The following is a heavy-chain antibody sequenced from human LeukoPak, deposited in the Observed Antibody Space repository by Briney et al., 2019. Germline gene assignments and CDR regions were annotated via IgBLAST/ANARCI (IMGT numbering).Heavy chain of an antibody. D-gene: IGHD3-3*01. CDR3: ARLFGDY. CDR1: GGSFSGYY. CDR2: INHSGST. V-gene: IGHV4-34*01. Sequence: SETLSLTCAVYGGSFSGYYWSWIRQPPGKGLEWIGEINHSGSTYYNPSLKSRVTISVDTSKNQFSLKLSSVTAADTAVYYCARLFGDYWSQGTLVTVSS. J-gene: IGHJ4*02.